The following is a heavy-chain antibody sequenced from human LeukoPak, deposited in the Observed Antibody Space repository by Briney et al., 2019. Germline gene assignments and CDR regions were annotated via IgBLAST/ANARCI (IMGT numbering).Heavy chain of an antibody. V-gene: IGHV1-8*01. CDR3: ASSSGYCSSTSCGNYYYYMDV. CDR2: MNPNSGNT. CDR1: GYTFTSYD. J-gene: IGHJ6*03. Sequence: GASVKVSCKASGYTFTSYDINWVRRATGQGLEWMGWMNPNSGNTGYAQKFQGRVTMTRNTSISTAYMELSSLRSEDTAVYYCASSSGYCSSTSCGNYYYYMDVWGKGTTVTVSS. D-gene: IGHD2-2*03.